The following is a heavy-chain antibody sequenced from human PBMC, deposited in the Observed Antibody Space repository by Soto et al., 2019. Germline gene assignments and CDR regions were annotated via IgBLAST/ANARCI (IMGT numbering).Heavy chain of an antibody. CDR1: GDSITASYSN. Sequence: SETLSLTCTVSGDSITASYSNWAWIRQPPGKGLEWIGTFYHSGTTSQNPPLRSRITISGDTSRNQFSLNLRSVTAADSGVYYCAKLVRDDVRRSDNDHWGQVTLVTVSS. V-gene: IGHV4-39*01. D-gene: IGHD3-10*02. CDR3: AKLVRDDVRRSDNDH. CDR2: FYHSGTT. J-gene: IGHJ4*02.